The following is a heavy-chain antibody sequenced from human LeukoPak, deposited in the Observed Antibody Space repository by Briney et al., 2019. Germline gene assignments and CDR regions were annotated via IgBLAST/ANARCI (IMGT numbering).Heavy chain of an antibody. CDR2: IIPIFGTA. CDR1: GYTFTSYD. V-gene: IGHV1-69*13. J-gene: IGHJ4*02. Sequence: GASVKVSCKASGYTFTSYDINWVRQAPGQGLEWMGGIIPIFGTANYAQKFQGRVTITADESTSTAYMELSSLRSEDTAVYYCARGDWNTPPGYWGQGTLVTVSS. CDR3: ARGDWNTPPGY. D-gene: IGHD1/OR15-1a*01.